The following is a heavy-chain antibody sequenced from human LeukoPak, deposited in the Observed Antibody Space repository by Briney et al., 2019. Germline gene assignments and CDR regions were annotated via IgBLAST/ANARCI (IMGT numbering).Heavy chain of an antibody. CDR3: ASRKLGNDY. V-gene: IGHV4-59*02. CDR1: GGSVSDYY. CDR2: IYYTGST. D-gene: IGHD7-27*01. Sequence: SETLSLTCTISGGSVSDYYWSWIRQSPGKGLEWIGYIYYTGSTAYNPSLKSRVTISADTSKNQFSLKLSSVTAADTAVYYCASRKLGNDYWGQGTLVTVSS. J-gene: IGHJ4*02.